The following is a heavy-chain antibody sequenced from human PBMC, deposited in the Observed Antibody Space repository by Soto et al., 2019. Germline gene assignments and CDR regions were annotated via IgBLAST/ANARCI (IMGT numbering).Heavy chain of an antibody. CDR3: ARDGRNALDY. J-gene: IGHJ4*02. D-gene: IGHD4-4*01. V-gene: IGHV3-74*01. CDR2: ISIDGSNR. Sequence: EVQLVESGGGLVQPGGSLRLSCAASGFTFSSYWMHWARQAPGKGLVWVSRISIDGSNRRYADSVKGRFTIARDNAKKTRYVKMTSVRAEDTGVDSCARDGRNALDYWGQGNLVTVSS. CDR1: GFTFSSYW.